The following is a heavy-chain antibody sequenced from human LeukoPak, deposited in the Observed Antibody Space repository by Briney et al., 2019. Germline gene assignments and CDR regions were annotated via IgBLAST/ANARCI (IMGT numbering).Heavy chain of an antibody. CDR1: GGSFSDYD. J-gene: IGHJ4*02. Sequence: SETLSLTCAVYGGSFSDYDWSWIRQPPGKGLEWIGEINQSGDTNCDPSLKSRVTMSIDTSKSQFSLNLRSVTAADTAVYYCARYVPVRTGTTRASFDYWGQGTLVTVSS. CDR3: ARYVPVRTGTTRASFDY. CDR2: INQSGDT. D-gene: IGHD1-1*01. V-gene: IGHV4-34*01.